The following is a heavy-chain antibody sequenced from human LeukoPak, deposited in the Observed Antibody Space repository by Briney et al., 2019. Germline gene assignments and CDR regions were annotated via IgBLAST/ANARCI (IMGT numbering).Heavy chain of an antibody. Sequence: GGSLRLSRAASGFTFSSYWMSWVRRAPGKGLEWVANIKQDGSEKYYVDSVKGRFTISRDNAKNSLYLQMNSLRAEDTAVYYCVRELLWFGESGDYWGQGTLVTVSS. D-gene: IGHD3-10*01. CDR2: IKQDGSEK. CDR3: VRELLWFGESGDY. J-gene: IGHJ4*02. CDR1: GFTFSSYW. V-gene: IGHV3-7*01.